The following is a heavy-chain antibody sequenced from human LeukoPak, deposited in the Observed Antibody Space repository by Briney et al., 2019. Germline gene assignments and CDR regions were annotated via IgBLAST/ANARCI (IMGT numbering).Heavy chain of an antibody. V-gene: IGHV3-30*18. CDR2: ISYDGSNK. D-gene: IGHD1-26*01. Sequence: GRSLRLSCAASGFTFSSYGMHWVRQAPGKGLEWVAVISYDGSNKYYADSVKGRFTISRDNSKNTLYLQMNSLRAEDTAVYYCAKPTVGATYYFDYWGQGTLVTVSS. CDR3: AKPTVGATYYFDY. CDR1: GFTFSSYG. J-gene: IGHJ4*02.